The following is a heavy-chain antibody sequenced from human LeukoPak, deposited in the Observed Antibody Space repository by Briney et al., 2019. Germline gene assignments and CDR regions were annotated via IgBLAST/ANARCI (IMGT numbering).Heavy chain of an antibody. CDR2: IDMSGTTI. D-gene: IGHD2-2*01. CDR3: ATGGQLSTFDY. Sequence: TGGSLRLSCAASGFTFSDYYMGWVRQAPGKGLEWVSYIDMSGTTIYYADSVKGRFTISRDNAKNSLYLQMNSLRAEDTAVYYCATGGQLSTFDYWGQGTLVTVSS. CDR1: GFTFSDYY. J-gene: IGHJ4*02. V-gene: IGHV3-11*04.